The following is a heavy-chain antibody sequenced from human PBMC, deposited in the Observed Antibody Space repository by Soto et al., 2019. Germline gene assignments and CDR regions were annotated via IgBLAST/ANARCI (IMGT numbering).Heavy chain of an antibody. CDR1: GDSVRSSNW. CDR2: IYHLGGT. V-gene: IGHV4-4*02. Sequence: SETLSLTCAVSGDSVRSSNWWTWVRQSPGKGLEWIGEIYHLGGTNYNPSLKSRVTISVDMAKKQVSLKLSSVTAADTAVYYCATMKKPRGYYYGLNVWGQGTTVTVSS. J-gene: IGHJ6*02. CDR3: ATMKKPRGYYYGLNV.